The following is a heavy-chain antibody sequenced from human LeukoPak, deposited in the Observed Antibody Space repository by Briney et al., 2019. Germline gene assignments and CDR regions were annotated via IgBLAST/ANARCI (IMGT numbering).Heavy chain of an antibody. CDR2: IYPGDSET. D-gene: IGHD6-6*01. V-gene: IGHV5-51*01. J-gene: IGHJ4*02. Sequence: GESLKISCKGSGYRFPSYWIGWVRQMPGKGLEWMGIIYPGDSETRYSPSFQGQVTISADKSISTTYLQWTSLRASDTAIYYCATASRYFDHWGQGTLVTVSP. CDR1: GYRFPSYW. CDR3: ATASRYFDH.